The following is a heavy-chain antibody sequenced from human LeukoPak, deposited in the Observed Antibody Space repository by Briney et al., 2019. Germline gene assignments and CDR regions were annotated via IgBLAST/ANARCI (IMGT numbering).Heavy chain of an antibody. CDR2: INTNTGNP. V-gene: IGHV7-4-1*02. J-gene: IGHJ6*02. CDR1: GYTFTSYG. Sequence: GASVKVSCKASGYTFTSYGISWVRQAPGQGLEWMGWINTNTGNPTYAQGFTGRFVFSLDTSVSTAYLQISSLKAEDTAVYYCARVRLLWFGELKYYYYYGMDVWGQGTTVTVSS. CDR3: ARVRLLWFGELKYYYYYGMDV. D-gene: IGHD3-10*01.